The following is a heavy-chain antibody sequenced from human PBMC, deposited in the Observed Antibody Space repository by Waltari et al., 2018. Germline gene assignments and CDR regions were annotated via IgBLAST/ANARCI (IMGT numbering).Heavy chain of an antibody. J-gene: IGHJ6*03. CDR2: GST. CDR3: ARENSSSWPYYMDV. D-gene: IGHD6-13*01. V-gene: IGHV4-30-2*04. Sequence: GSTYYNPSLKSRVTISVDTSKNQFSLKLSSVTAADTAVYYCARENSSSWPYYMDVWGKGTTVTVSS.